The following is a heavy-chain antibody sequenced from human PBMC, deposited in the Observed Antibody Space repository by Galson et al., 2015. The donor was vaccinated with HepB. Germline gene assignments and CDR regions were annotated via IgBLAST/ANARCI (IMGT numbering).Heavy chain of an antibody. V-gene: IGHV3-21*01. CDR3: ARDRYDDLRRVPEFPMDV. D-gene: IGHD3-10*01. Sequence: SLRLSCAASGFTFSSYSMNWVRQAPGKGLEWVSSISSSSSYIYYADSVKGRFTISRDNAKNPLYLQMNSLRAEDTAVYYCARDRYDDLRRVPEFPMDVWGQGTTVTVSS. J-gene: IGHJ6*02. CDR1: GFTFSSYS. CDR2: ISSSSSYI.